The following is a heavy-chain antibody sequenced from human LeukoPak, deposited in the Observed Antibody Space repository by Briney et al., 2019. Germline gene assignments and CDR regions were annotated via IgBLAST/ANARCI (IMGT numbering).Heavy chain of an antibody. Sequence: ASVKVSCKASGYTFTSYGISWVRQAPGQGLEWMGWITSFNGDTSYAQKFQGRVTMTTDTSTNTVYMELRSLRSDDTAVYFCARAYDFWSGYFDFWGQGTLVIVSS. CDR1: GYTFTSYG. D-gene: IGHD3-3*01. CDR3: ARAYDFWSGYFDF. J-gene: IGHJ4*02. V-gene: IGHV1-18*01. CDR2: ITSFNGDT.